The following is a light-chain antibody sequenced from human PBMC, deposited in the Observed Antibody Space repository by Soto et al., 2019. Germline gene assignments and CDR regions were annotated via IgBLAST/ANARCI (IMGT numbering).Light chain of an antibody. CDR2: DVS. CDR3: QQYGGSPRT. J-gene: IGKJ1*01. Sequence: EIVMSQSPATLSVSPGERATLSCRASQSVSSNLAWYQQKPGQAPRLLIYDVSNRATGIPARFSGSGSGTDFTLTISRLEPEDFALYYCQQYGGSPRTFGQGTKVDIK. CDR1: QSVSSN. V-gene: IGKV3-20*01.